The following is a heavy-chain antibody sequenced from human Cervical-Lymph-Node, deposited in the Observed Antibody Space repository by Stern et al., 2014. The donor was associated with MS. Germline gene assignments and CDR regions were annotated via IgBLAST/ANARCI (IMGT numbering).Heavy chain of an antibody. Sequence: QVQLVESGSELKKPGASVKVSCKASGYTFTSYAMNWVRQAPGQGLEWMGWINTNTGNPTSAQAFTGRFVFSLNTSVSTAYLQISSLKAEDTAVYFCARATPGVEAVAGTVTFDYWGQGTLVTVSS. V-gene: IGHV7-4-1*02. CDR1: GYTFTSYA. CDR2: INTNTGNP. CDR3: ARATPGVEAVAGTVTFDY. D-gene: IGHD6-19*01. J-gene: IGHJ4*02.